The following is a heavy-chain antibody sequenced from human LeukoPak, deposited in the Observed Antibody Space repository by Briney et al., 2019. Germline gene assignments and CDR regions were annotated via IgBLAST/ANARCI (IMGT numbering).Heavy chain of an antibody. CDR3: ARNPSNSGVSIDY. Sequence: SVKVSCKASGGTFSSYAISWVRQAPGQGLEWMGGIIPIFGTANYAQKFQGRVTITADESTSTAYMELSSLRSEDTAVYYCARNPSNSGVSIDYWGQGTLVTVSS. D-gene: IGHD4-23*01. CDR1: GGTFSSYA. J-gene: IGHJ4*02. V-gene: IGHV1-69*01. CDR2: IIPIFGTA.